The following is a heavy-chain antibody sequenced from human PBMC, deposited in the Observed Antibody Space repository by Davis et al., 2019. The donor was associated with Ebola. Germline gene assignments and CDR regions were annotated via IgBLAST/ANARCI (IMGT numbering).Heavy chain of an antibody. CDR1: GYTFTNYG. D-gene: IGHD5-12*01. V-gene: IGHV1-18*04. CDR2: INPHNGNT. Sequence: AASVKVSCKASGYTFTNYGITWVRQAPGQGLEWMGWINPHNGNTNYAQNVQGRVTMTTDTSTSTAYMELGSLRSDDTAVYYCARGYSGYDPNDYWGRGTLVTVSS. J-gene: IGHJ4*02. CDR3: ARGYSGYDPNDY.